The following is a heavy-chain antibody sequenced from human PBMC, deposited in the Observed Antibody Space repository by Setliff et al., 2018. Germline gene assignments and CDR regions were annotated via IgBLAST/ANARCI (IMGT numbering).Heavy chain of an antibody. CDR3: AGAPSVEFVTIRTNSWFTN. Sequence: GASVKVSCKASGYTFRNYAFAWVRQAPGQGLEWVGWISVYNGDTNYAQKFQGRVTLTTDTSTSTAYMGLRSLSSDDSVFYYCAGAPSVEFVTIRTNSWFTNWGQGTLVTVSS. V-gene: IGHV1-18*01. CDR1: GYTFRNYA. CDR2: ISVYNGDT. D-gene: IGHD2-8*01. J-gene: IGHJ4*01.